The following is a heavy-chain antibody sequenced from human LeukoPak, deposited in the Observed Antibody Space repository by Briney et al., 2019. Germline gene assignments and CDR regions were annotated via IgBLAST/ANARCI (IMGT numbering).Heavy chain of an antibody. CDR2: ISYDGSNK. V-gene: IGHV3-30*04. CDR3: ARGHGGGAIMGPFTD. J-gene: IGHJ4*02. D-gene: IGHD3-10*01. CDR1: GFTFSNYP. Sequence: GRSLRLSCAASGFTFSNYPIHWVRQAPGKGLEWVAVISYDGSNKYYPDSVEGRFTISRDNSKNTLYLQMNSLRAEDTAMYYCARGHGGGAIMGPFTDWGQGTLVTVSS.